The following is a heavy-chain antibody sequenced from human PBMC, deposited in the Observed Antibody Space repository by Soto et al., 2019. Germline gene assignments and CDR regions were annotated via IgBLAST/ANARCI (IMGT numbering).Heavy chain of an antibody. J-gene: IGHJ6*02. D-gene: IGHD6-13*01. Sequence: EVQLMESGGGLVKPGGSLRLSCAASGFTFSTYTMNWVRRASGKGLEWVSSITPTSRFIYYADSVRGRFTISRDDAKSSLYLHMNSPRAEDTAVYYCTRTPTAPPGRRDYYSGMDVWGQGTTATVSS. CDR1: GFTFSTYT. CDR2: ITPTSRFI. V-gene: IGHV3-21*01. CDR3: TRTPTAPPGRRDYYSGMDV.